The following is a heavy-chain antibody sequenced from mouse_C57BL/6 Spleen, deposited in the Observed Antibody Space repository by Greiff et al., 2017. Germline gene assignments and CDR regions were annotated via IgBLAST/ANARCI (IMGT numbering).Heavy chain of an antibody. CDR1: GFTFSDYG. J-gene: IGHJ1*03. V-gene: IGHV5-17*01. CDR3: ARLHYYGSSYWYFDV. Sequence: EVKLMESGGGLVKPGGSLKLSCAASGFTFSDYGMHWVRQAPEKGLEWVAYISSGSSTIYYADTVKGRFTISRDNAKNTLFLQMTSLRSEDTAMYYCARLHYYGSSYWYFDVWGTGTTVTVSS. D-gene: IGHD1-1*01. CDR2: ISSGSSTI.